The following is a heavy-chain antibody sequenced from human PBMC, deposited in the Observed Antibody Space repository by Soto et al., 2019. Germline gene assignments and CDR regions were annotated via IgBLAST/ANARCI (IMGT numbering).Heavy chain of an antibody. J-gene: IGHJ6*02. CDR3: ATRADAGSYYDYYYGMDV. Sequence: QVQLVQSGAEVKKPGSSVKVSCKASGVTFSSYTISWVRQAPGQGLEWMGRIMPVLGRPNYAPKFHGRVTISADKSTNTANMELSRLRSEDTAVYYCATRADAGSYYDYYYGMDVWGQGTTVTVYS. D-gene: IGHD3-10*01. CDR2: IMPVLGRP. CDR1: GVTFSSYT. V-gene: IGHV1-69*02.